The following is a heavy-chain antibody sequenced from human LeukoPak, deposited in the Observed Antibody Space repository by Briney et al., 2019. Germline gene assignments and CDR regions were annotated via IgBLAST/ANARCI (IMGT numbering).Heavy chain of an antibody. J-gene: IGHJ3*02. CDR2: ISGGGGST. D-gene: IGHD6-19*01. Sequence: GGSLRLSCAASGFTLSSYAMTWVRQAPGNGLGWVSGISGGGGSTHYADSVKGRFTISRDNSKNTMYLQMNSLRAEDTAVYYCAKLQQWLVIGAFDIWGQGTMVTVSS. CDR1: GFTLSSYA. CDR3: AKLQQWLVIGAFDI. V-gene: IGHV3-23*01.